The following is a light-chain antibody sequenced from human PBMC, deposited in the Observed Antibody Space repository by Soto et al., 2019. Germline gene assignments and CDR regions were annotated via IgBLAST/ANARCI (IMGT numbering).Light chain of an antibody. Sequence: DIQMTQSPPTLSASVGDRVTITCRASQPISSWLDWYHQKPGKAPKLLIYDASNSESAVRSRFSGSGSGTEFTLTISSLQPEDFGIYYCQQYENYWTFGQGTKVDIK. J-gene: IGKJ1*01. CDR1: QPISSW. CDR3: QQYENYWT. CDR2: DAS. V-gene: IGKV1-5*01.